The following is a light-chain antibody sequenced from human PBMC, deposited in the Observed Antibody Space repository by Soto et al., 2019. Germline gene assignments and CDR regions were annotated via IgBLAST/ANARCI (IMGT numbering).Light chain of an antibody. CDR3: QSYDSSLGGTI. J-gene: IGLJ2*01. CDR1: SSNIGAGYD. CDR2: GNS. Sequence: QAVVTQPPSVSGAPGQRVTISCTGSSSNIGAGYDVHGYQQLPGTAPKLLIYGNSNRPSGVPDRFSGSKSGTSASLAITWLQAEDEADYYCQSYDSSLGGTIFGGGTKVTVL. V-gene: IGLV1-40*01.